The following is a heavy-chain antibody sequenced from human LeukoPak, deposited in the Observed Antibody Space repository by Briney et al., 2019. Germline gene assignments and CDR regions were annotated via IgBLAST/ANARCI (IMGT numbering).Heavy chain of an antibody. CDR3: AKPISGGLAVTADWFDP. CDR1: GFAFSFSA. J-gene: IGHJ5*02. Sequence: GGSLRLSCEASGFAFSFSAMTWVRQAPGTGLEWVSTINANAINTYYADSVKGCFTISRDNSKSTLYLQLNSLRAEDTAVYYCAKPISGGLAVTADWFDPWGQGTLVTVSS. V-gene: IGHV3-23*01. D-gene: IGHD6-19*01. CDR2: INANAINT.